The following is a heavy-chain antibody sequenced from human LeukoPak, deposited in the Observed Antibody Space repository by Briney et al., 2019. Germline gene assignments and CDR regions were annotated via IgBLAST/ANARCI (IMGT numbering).Heavy chain of an antibody. Sequence: PGGSLRLSCAASGFTFDDYGMSWVRQAPGKGLEWVSYISSSSPTIYYADSVKGRFTISRDNAKNSLYLQMNSLRVEETATYYCARGGAARPYYWGQGTLVTVSS. J-gene: IGHJ4*02. CDR3: ARGGAARPYY. V-gene: IGHV3-48*01. CDR2: ISSSSPTI. D-gene: IGHD6-6*01. CDR1: GFTFDDYG.